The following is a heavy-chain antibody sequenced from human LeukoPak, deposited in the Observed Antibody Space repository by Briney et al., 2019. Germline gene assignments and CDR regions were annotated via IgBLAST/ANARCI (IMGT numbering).Heavy chain of an antibody. CDR1: GLSFRDYT. CDR2: ISSSSSYI. J-gene: IGHJ4*02. D-gene: IGHD1/OR15-1a*01. V-gene: IGHV3-21*01. CDR3: AKDSPSRTATTEVPVDY. Sequence: GGSLRLSCAASGLSFRDYTMNWVRQAPGKGLEWVASISSSSSYIYFANSVRGRFSISRDNAKNSLYLQMNSLRAEDTAVYYCAKDSPSRTATTEVPVDYWGQGTLVTVSS.